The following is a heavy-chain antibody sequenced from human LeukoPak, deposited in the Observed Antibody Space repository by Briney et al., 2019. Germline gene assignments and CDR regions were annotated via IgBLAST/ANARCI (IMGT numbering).Heavy chain of an antibody. V-gene: IGHV1-2*02. J-gene: IGHJ4*02. D-gene: IGHD6-13*01. CDR2: INPNSGGT. CDR3: ARDLFPYSSSLHYFDY. CDR1: GYTFTDYH. Sequence: ASVKISCKVSGYTFTDYHLHWVRQAPGQGLEWMGWINPNSGGTSYAQKFQGRVTMTRDTSISTAYMELSRLRSDDTAVYYCARDLFPYSSSLHYFDYWGQGTLVTVSS.